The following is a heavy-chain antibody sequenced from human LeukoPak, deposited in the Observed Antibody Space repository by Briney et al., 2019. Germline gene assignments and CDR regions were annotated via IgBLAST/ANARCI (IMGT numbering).Heavy chain of an antibody. CDR1: GFTFSTYA. CDR3: ASLEGHYDVLTGSFYFDY. J-gene: IGHJ4*02. D-gene: IGHD3-9*01. V-gene: IGHV3-23*01. CDR2: FSGSGGST. Sequence: GGSLRLSCAASGFTFSTYARSWGRHSPGEGREWGSSFSGSGGSTYCADSVKGRFTISRDNSKNTLYLQMNSLRAEDTAVYYCASLEGHYDVLTGSFYFDYWGQGTLVTVSS.